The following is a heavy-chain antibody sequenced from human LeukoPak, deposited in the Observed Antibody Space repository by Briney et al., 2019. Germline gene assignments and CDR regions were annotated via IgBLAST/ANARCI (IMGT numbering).Heavy chain of an antibody. D-gene: IGHD3-10*01. CDR2: INPNSGGT. CDR1: GYTFIGYY. J-gene: IGHJ6*02. CDR3: ARKPYGSGTYTPYYFYAMDV. V-gene: IGHV1-2*02. Sequence: GASVKVSCKASGYTFIGYYMHWVRPAPGQGLEWMGWINPNSGGTDYAQKFQGRVTMTRDTSISTGYMELSRLRSDDTAVYYCARKPYGSGTYTPYYFYAMDVWGQGTTVTVSS.